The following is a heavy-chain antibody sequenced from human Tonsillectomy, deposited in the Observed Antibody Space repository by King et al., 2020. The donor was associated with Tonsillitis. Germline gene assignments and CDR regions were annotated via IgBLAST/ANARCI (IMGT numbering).Heavy chain of an antibody. CDR2: IYPGDSDA. CDR3: ARTRAAIFGVVILPDAFDI. J-gene: IGHJ3*02. V-gene: IGHV5-51*03. CDR1: GYNFTTHW. D-gene: IGHD3-3*01. Sequence: VQLVESGAEVKKPGESLKISCKSSGYNFTTHWIGWVRQMHGKGLEWMGIIYPGDSDARHSPSFQGQVTISADKSISTAYLHWSSLKASDTAMYYCARTRAAIFGVVILPDAFDIWGQGTLVTVSS.